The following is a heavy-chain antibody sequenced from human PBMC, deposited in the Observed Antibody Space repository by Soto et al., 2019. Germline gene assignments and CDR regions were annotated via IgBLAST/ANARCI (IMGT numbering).Heavy chain of an antibody. V-gene: IGHV4-59*11. CDR1: GDSISSHY. CDR2: IYHSGGT. J-gene: IGHJ5*02. CDR3: AKNVAVAGFCLDP. D-gene: IGHD6-19*01. Sequence: QVQLHESGPGLVKPSETLSLTCTDSGDSISSHYWSWIRQPPGQGLEWIGHIYHSGGTRYNPSLRSRVTISVDTSKNKFSLKLRSVTAADTAVYYCAKNVAVAGFCLDPWGQGILVTVSS.